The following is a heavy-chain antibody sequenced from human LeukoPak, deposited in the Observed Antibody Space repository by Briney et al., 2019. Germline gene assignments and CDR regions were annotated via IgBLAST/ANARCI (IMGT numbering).Heavy chain of an antibody. D-gene: IGHD6-19*01. V-gene: IGHV4-59*12. CDR1: GGSISSYY. Sequence: PSETLSLTCTVSGGSISSYYWSWIRQPPGKGLEWIGYIYYSGSTNYNPSLKSRVTISVDTSKNQFSLKLSSVTAADTAVYYCAKGYSSGWYGGYYYYMDVWGKGTTVTVSS. J-gene: IGHJ6*03. CDR2: IYYSGST. CDR3: AKGYSSGWYGGYYYYMDV.